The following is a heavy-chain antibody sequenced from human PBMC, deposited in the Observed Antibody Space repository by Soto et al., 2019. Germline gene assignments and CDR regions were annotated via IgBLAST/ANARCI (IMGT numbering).Heavy chain of an antibody. CDR1: GFTFSSYE. V-gene: IGHV3-48*03. CDR2: ISSSGSTI. Sequence: PGGSLRLSCAASGFTFSSYEMNWVRQAPGKGLEWVSYISSSGSTIYYADSVKGRFTISRDNAKNSLYLQMNSLRAEDTAVYYCARDGLSSSFPYYYGMDVWGQGTTVTVSS. J-gene: IGHJ6*02. CDR3: ARDGLSSSFPYYYGMDV. D-gene: IGHD6-6*01.